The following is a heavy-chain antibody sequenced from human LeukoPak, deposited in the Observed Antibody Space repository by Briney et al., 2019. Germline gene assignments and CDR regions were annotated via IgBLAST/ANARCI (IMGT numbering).Heavy chain of an antibody. V-gene: IGHV1-3*01. CDR1: GYIFTDYA. Sequence: GASVKVSCKASGYIFTDYAIHWLRQAPGQRPEWMGWMNAGNGNTKYSQKFQGRITLIRDTSAATAYMELSSLRHDDLAVYYCARGRGTSGSNRDFYYYYYYMDVWGKGTTVTVSS. J-gene: IGHJ6*03. D-gene: IGHD2-15*01. CDR3: ARGRGTSGSNRDFYYYYYYMDV. CDR2: MNAGNGNT.